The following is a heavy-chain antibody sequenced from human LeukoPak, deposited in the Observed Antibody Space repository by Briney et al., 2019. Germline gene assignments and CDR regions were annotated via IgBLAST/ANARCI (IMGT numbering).Heavy chain of an antibody. J-gene: IGHJ5*02. CDR2: INPNSGGT. V-gene: IGHV1-2*02. Sequence: GASVKVSCKASGYTFTGYYMHWVRQAPGQGLERMGWINPNSGGTNYAQKFQGRVTMTRDTSISTAYMELSRLRSDDTAVYYCARITMVRGVISWFDPWGQGTLVTVSS. CDR1: GYTFTGYY. CDR3: ARITMVRGVISWFDP. D-gene: IGHD3-10*01.